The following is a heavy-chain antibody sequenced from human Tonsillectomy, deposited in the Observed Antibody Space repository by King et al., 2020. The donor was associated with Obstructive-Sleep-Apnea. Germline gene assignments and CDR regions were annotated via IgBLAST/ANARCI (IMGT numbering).Heavy chain of an antibody. CDR1: GGSFSDYY. CDR2: INHSGST. J-gene: IGHJ5*02. D-gene: IGHD6-13*01. Sequence: VQLQQWGAGLLKSSETLSLTCAVFGGSFSDYYWSWIRQPPGKGLEWIGEINHSGSTNYNPSLKSRVTISLDTSKNQFSLKWNSVTAADTAVYYCARGSGAAAVNWFDPWGQGTLVTVSS. V-gene: IGHV4-34*01. CDR3: ARGSGAAAVNWFDP.